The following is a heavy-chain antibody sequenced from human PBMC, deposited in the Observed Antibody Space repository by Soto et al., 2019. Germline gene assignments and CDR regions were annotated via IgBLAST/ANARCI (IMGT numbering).Heavy chain of an antibody. CDR3: AKGPPSDKQYFDWYYFGY. CDR1: GFTFSSYG. D-gene: IGHD3-9*01. V-gene: IGHV3-30*18. Sequence: QVQLVESGGGVVQPGRSLRLSCAASGFTFSSYGMHWVRQAPGKGLEWVAVISDDGSNKYYADSVKGRFTISRDNSKNTLYLQMNSLRAEDTAVYYCAKGPPSDKQYFDWYYFGYWGQGTLVTVSS. J-gene: IGHJ4*02. CDR2: ISDDGSNK.